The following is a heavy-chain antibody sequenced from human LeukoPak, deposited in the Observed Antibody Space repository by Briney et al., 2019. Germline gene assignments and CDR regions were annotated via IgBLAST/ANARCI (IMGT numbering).Heavy chain of an antibody. CDR1: GCSFTSYW. J-gene: IGHJ6*02. Sequence: PGESLQISCKGSGCSFTSYWISWVRQMPGKGLEWMGRIDPSDSYTKYSPSFQGHVTISGDESISTAYLQWSSLKASDTAMYYCARHFLGELPDMDVWGQGTTVTVSS. D-gene: IGHD1-26*01. V-gene: IGHV5-10-1*01. CDR3: ARHFLGELPDMDV. CDR2: IDPSDSYT.